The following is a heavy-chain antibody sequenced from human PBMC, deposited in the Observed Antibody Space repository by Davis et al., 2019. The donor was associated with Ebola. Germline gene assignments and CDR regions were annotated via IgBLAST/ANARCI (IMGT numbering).Heavy chain of an antibody. CDR2: INPNDGRT. V-gene: IGHV1-46*03. J-gene: IGHJ3*02. CDR1: GSTFPNYY. CDR3: TTPGGQDSGYDVFDI. D-gene: IGHD5-12*01. Sequence: ASVKVSCKASGSTFPNYYMHWVRQAPGQGLEWMGMINPNDGRTIYAQKFQGRVTVTRDTSTTTVYMDLSSLRSEDTALYYCTTPGGQDSGYDVFDIWGQGTMVTVSS.